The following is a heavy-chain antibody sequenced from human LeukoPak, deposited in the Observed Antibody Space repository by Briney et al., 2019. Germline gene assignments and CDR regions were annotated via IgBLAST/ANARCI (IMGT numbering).Heavy chain of an antibody. V-gene: IGHV4-61*02. J-gene: IGHJ4*02. CDR1: GCSIISGSYY. CDR3: ARTSYDSSDFYRFEY. Sequence: PSETLSLTCTVSGCSIISGSYYGIWIRQPAGKGLEWIGRIYTSGSPNYNPSFKSRVPISVDPSKNQLSLNLSSVTAADTAVYYCARTSYDSSDFYRFEYWGQGPLVTVSS. D-gene: IGHD3-22*01. CDR2: IYTSGSP.